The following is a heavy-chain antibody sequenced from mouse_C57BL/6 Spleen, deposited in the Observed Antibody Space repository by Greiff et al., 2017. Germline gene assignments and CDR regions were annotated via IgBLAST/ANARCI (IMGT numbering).Heavy chain of an antibody. Sequence: EVKLMESGGGLVKPGGSLKLSCAASGFTFSDYGMHWVRQAPEKGLEWVAYISSGSSTIYYADTVKGRFTISRDNAKNTLFLQMTSLRSEDTAMYYCARNFLITTVVAPYWYFNVWGTGTTVTVSS. CDR3: ARNFLITTVVAPYWYFNV. CDR2: ISSGSSTI. D-gene: IGHD1-1*01. J-gene: IGHJ1*03. CDR1: GFTFSDYG. V-gene: IGHV5-17*01.